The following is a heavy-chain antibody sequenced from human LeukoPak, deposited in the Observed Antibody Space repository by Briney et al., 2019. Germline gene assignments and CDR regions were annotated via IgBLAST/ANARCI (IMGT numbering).Heavy chain of an antibody. D-gene: IGHD2-21*02. J-gene: IGHJ6*02. CDR3: ARSRRMGGGDPRDYGMDV. CDR2: INPSGGST. V-gene: IGHV1-46*01. CDR1: GYTFTSYY. Sequence: GSVKVSCKASGYTFTSYYMHWVRQAPGQGLEWVGIINPSGGSTYYAQKFQGRVTITADESTSTAYMELSSLRSEDTAVYYRARSRRMGGGDPRDYGMDVWGQGTTVTVSS.